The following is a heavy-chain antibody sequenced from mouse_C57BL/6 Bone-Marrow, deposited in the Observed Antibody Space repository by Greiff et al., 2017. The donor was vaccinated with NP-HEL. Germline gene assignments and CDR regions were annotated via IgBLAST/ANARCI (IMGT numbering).Heavy chain of an antibody. CDR3: ARIYYYDYYAMDY. CDR1: GFTFSDYG. D-gene: IGHD1-1*01. V-gene: IGHV5-17*01. CDR2: ISSGSSTI. J-gene: IGHJ4*01. Sequence: EVMLVESGGGLVKPGGSLKLSCAASGFTFSDYGMHWVRQAPEKGLEWVAYISSGSSTIYYADTVKGRFTISRDNAKNTLFLQMTSLRSEDTAMYYCARIYYYDYYAMDYWGQGTSVTVSS.